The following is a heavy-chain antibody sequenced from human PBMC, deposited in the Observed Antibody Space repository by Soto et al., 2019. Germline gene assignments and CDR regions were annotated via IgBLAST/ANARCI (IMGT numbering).Heavy chain of an antibody. CDR3: AHKGDGYRGFKY. Sequence: QITLKESGPTLVKPTKTLTLTCTFSGFLLSTSGAGVGWIRQPPGKPLEWLTLIYWDDDKRYSPSLKSRLSPTKDSSNIQVVRAMTSMDPVYTGTYFCAHKGDGYRGFKYWGKETLVTVSS. CDR1: GFLLSTSGAG. V-gene: IGHV2-5*02. J-gene: IGHJ4*02. D-gene: IGHD5-12*01. CDR2: IYWDDDK.